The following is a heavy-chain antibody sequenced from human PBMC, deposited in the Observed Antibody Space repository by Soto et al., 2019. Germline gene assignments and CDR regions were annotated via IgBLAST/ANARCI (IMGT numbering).Heavy chain of an antibody. CDR3: AKESLSAVVVVAATHFDY. V-gene: IGHV3-23*01. J-gene: IGHJ4*02. Sequence: PGGSLRLSCAASGFTFSSYAMSWVRQAPGKGLEWVSAISGSGGSTYYADSVKGRFTISRDNSKNTLYLQMNSLRAGDTAVYYCAKESLSAVVVVAATHFDYWGQGTLVTVSS. CDR2: ISGSGGST. D-gene: IGHD2-15*01. CDR1: GFTFSSYA.